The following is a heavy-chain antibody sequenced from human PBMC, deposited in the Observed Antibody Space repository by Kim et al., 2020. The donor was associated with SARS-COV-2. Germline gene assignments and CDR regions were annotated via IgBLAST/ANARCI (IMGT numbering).Heavy chain of an antibody. Sequence: GGSLRLSCAASGFTFTSFAMGWVRQAPGKGLEWVSTVSVSGAKTYHADSVKGRFTISRDNSENTLYLQINGLRAEDTAVYYCAKGPYDFWSDYLLGIYFDYWGQGTLVTVSS. CDR1: GFTFTSFA. D-gene: IGHD3-3*01. CDR2: VSVSGAKT. V-gene: IGHV3-23*01. J-gene: IGHJ4*02. CDR3: AKGPYDFWSDYLLGIYFDY.